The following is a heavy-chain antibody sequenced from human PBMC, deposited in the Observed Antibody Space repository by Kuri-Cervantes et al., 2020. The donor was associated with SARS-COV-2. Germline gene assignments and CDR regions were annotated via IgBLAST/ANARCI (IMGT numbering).Heavy chain of an antibody. CDR3: ARGGDDILTGNPAYFDY. CDR1: GGSFSGYY. J-gene: IGHJ4*02. D-gene: IGHD3-9*01. Sequence: SETLSLTCAVYGGSFSGYYWSWIRQPPGKGLEWIGEINHSGSTNYNPSLKSRVTISVDTSKNQFSLKLSSVTAADTAVYYCARGGDDILTGNPAYFDYWGQGTLVTVSS. CDR2: INHSGST. V-gene: IGHV4-34*01.